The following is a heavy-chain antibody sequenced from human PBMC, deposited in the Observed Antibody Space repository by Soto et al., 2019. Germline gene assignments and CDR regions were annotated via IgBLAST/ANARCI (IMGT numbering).Heavy chain of an antibody. Sequence: PSETLSLTCSVSGTSIRGYYWTWIRQPPGKGLEWIGYIYYTGTTKYNPSLKSRVTISVDTSKNQFSLRPSSVTAADTAVYYCVRKMSSFGANHFDSWGQGALVTVSS. CDR2: IYYTGTT. D-gene: IGHD3-3*01. V-gene: IGHV4-59*01. CDR3: VRKMSSFGANHFDS. J-gene: IGHJ4*02. CDR1: GTSIRGYY.